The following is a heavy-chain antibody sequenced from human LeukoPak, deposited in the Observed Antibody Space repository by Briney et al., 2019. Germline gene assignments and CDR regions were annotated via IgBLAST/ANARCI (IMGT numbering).Heavy chain of an antibody. D-gene: IGHD5-18*01. CDR3: ARDVRIRGYSYGKIDP. V-gene: IGHV4-61*08. CDR2: IYYSGST. CDR1: GGSIIVAAYS. Sequence: SQTLSLTCAVSGGSIIVAAYSWSWIRQPPGKGLEWIGYIYYSGSTNYNPSLKSRVTISVDTSKNQFSLKLSSVTAADTAVYYCARDVRIRGYSYGKIDPWGQGTLVTVSS. J-gene: IGHJ5*02.